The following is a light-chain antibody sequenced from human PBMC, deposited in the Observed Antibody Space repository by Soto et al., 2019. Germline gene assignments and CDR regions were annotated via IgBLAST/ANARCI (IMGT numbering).Light chain of an antibody. Sequence: DIQMTQSPSTLSASVGDRAIITCRASQSISTWVAWYQQKPGKAPKLLISKASSLESGVPSRFSGSGSGTEFTLTISSLQPDDFPTYYCQQYDNFLSFGGGTKVDIK. CDR1: QSISTW. CDR3: QQYDNFLS. V-gene: IGKV1-5*03. CDR2: KAS. J-gene: IGKJ4*01.